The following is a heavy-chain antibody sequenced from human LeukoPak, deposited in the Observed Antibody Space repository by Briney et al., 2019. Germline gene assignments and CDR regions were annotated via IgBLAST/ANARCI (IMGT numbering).Heavy chain of an antibody. J-gene: IGHJ4*02. CDR2: ISYDGSNK. V-gene: IGHV3-30-3*01. CDR1: GFIFSSYD. D-gene: IGHD6-13*01. CDR3: VGRRTSAAGNF. Sequence: GGSLRLSCAASGFIFSSYDMSWVRQAPGKGLEWVAVISYDGSNKYYADSVKGRFTISRDNSKNSLSLQMSSLRAEDTAVYCCVGRRTSAAGNFWGQGTLVTVSS.